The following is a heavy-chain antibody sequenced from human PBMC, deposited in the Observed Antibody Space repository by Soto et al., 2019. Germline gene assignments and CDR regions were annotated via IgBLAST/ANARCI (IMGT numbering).Heavy chain of an antibody. Sequence: GGSLRLSCAASGFTFSSYGMHWVRQAPGKGLEWVAVISYDGSNKYYADSVKGRFTISRDNSKNTLYLQMNSLRAEDTAVYYCAKDRSDYGAFDIWGQGTMVTVSS. J-gene: IGHJ3*02. CDR3: AKDRSDYGAFDI. D-gene: IGHD4-17*01. CDR1: GFTFSSYG. CDR2: ISYDGSNK. V-gene: IGHV3-30*18.